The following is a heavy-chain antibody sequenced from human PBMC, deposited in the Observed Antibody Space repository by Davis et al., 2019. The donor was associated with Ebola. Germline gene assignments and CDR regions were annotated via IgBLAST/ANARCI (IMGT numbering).Heavy chain of an antibody. CDR1: GLTFGDAW. Sequence: GESLKISCAASGLTFGDAWMSWVRQASGRGLEWVGRIKSKSEGGTTDFAAFVKGRFTISKDDSTNTVFLQMNSLQSEDTAVYYCATGRCDSIRCHCDDAFDFWGQGTVVTVSS. V-gene: IGHV3-15*01. J-gene: IGHJ3*01. D-gene: IGHD2/OR15-2a*01. CDR2: IKSKSEGGTT. CDR3: ATGRCDSIRCHCDDAFDF.